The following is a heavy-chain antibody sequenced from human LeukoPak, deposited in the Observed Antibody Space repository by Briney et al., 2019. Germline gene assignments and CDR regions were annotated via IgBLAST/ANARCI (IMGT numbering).Heavy chain of an antibody. CDR1: GGSISSGGYY. CDR3: ARGYDAFGMGY. Sequence: SETLSLTCTVSGGSISSGGYYWSWIRQHPGKGLEWIGYIYYSGSTYYNPSLKSRVTISVDTSKNQFSLKLSSVTAADTAVYHCARGYDAFGMGYWGQGTLVTVSS. D-gene: IGHD5-18*01. V-gene: IGHV4-31*03. CDR2: IYYSGST. J-gene: IGHJ4*02.